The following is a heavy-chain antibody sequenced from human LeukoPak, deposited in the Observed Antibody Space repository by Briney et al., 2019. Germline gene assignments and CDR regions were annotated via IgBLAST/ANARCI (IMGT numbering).Heavy chain of an antibody. CDR2: ISGSGGST. J-gene: IGHJ6*02. CDR1: GFTFSSYA. CDR3: AAGYCSSTSCPGYYYGMDV. D-gene: IGHD2-2*01. Sequence: PGGSLRLSCAASGFTFSSYAMSWVRQAPGKGLEWVSAISGSGGSTYYADSVKGRFTISRDNSKNTLYLQMNSLRAEDTAVYCCAAGYCSSTSCPGYYYGMDVWGQGTTVTVSS. V-gene: IGHV3-23*01.